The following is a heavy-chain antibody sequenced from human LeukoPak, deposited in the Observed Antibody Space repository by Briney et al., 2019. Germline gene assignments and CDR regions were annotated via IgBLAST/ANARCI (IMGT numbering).Heavy chain of an antibody. J-gene: IGHJ4*02. CDR3: ARTSLGATYYYDSSGDY. CDR1: GFTVSSNY. CDR2: IYSGGST. V-gene: IGHV3-66*01. D-gene: IGHD3-22*01. Sequence: GGSLRLSCAASGFTVSSNYMSWVRQAAGKGLEWVSVIYSGGSTYYADSVKGRFTISRDNSKNTLYLQMNSLRAEDTAVYYCARTSLGATYYYDSSGDYWGQGTLVTVSS.